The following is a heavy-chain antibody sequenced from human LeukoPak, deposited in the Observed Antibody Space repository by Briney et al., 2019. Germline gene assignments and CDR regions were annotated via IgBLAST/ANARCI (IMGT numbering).Heavy chain of an antibody. J-gene: IGHJ4*02. V-gene: IGHV4-59*01. D-gene: IGHD6-19*01. CDR2: IYYSGST. CDR3: ARDRGAYSSGWYESFDY. Sequence: SETLSLTCTVSGGSISSYYWSWIRQPPGKGLEGIGYIYYSGSTNYNPSLKSRVTISVDTSKNQFSLKLSSVTAADTAVYYCARDRGAYSSGWYESFDYWGQGTLVTVSS. CDR1: GGSISSYY.